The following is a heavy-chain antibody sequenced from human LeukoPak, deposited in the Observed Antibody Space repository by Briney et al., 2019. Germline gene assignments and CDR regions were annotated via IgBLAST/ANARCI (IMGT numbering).Heavy chain of an antibody. Sequence: SETLSLTCAVYGGSFSGYYWSWIRQPPGKGPEWIGEINHSGSTNYNPSLKSRVTISVDTSKNQFSLKLSSVTAADTAVYYCARGNGSGWYHDYWGQGTLVTVSS. CDR2: INHSGST. J-gene: IGHJ4*02. V-gene: IGHV4-34*01. CDR3: ARGNGSGWYHDY. CDR1: GGSFSGYY. D-gene: IGHD6-19*01.